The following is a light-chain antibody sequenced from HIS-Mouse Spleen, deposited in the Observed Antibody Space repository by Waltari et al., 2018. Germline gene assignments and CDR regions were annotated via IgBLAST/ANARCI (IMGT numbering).Light chain of an antibody. J-gene: IGKJ1*01. CDR2: GAS. Sequence: EIVITQSPATLSVSPGERATLSCRASQSVSSNLAWYQQKPVQAPRLLIYGASTRATGIPARFSGSGSGTEFTLTISSMQSEDFAVYYCQQYNNWPPWTFGQGTKVEIK. V-gene: IGKV3-15*01. CDR1: QSVSSN. CDR3: QQYNNWPPWT.